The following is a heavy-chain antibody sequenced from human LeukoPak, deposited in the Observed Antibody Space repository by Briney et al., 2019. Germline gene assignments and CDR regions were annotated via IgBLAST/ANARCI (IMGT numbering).Heavy chain of an antibody. CDR3: AKDGVCSSTSCHAPYFYYGMDV. Sequence: GGSLRLSCAASGFTFSSYWMGWVRQAPGKRLEWVANMNIDGSEKYYADSVKGRFTISRDNARNSVYLQMNSLRVEDTAVYYCAKDGVCSSTSCHAPYFYYGMDVWGQGTTVTVSS. CDR1: GFTFSSYW. J-gene: IGHJ6*02. V-gene: IGHV3-7*01. CDR2: MNIDGSEK. D-gene: IGHD2-2*01.